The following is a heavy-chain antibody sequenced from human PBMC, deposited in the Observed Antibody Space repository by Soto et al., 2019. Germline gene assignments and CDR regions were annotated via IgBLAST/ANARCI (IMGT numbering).Heavy chain of an antibody. J-gene: IGHJ4*02. V-gene: IGHV3-48*03. CDR2: ISNTGNTI. CDR3: ARGVEMATLAVRYYFDF. CDR1: GFTFSISE. Sequence: GGSLRLSCAASGFTFSISEMNWVRQAPGKGLEWVSFISNTGNTIYYADSVKGRFTISRDNARNSLYLQINSLRAEDTAVYYCARGVEMATLAVRYYFDFWGQGTLVTVSS. D-gene: IGHD5-12*01.